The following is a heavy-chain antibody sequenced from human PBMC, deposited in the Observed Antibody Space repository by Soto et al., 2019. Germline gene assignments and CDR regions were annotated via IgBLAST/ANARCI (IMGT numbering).Heavy chain of an antibody. D-gene: IGHD2-21*02. CDR1: GFRFSDHS. V-gene: IGHV3-48*02. CDR2: ISSNSDTT. J-gene: IGHJ4*02. Sequence: LVESGGDLVYPGGSLRLSCVASGFRFSDHSMNWVRQAPGKGLQWISYISSNSDTTYYADSVKGRFTVSRDNAKNALFLQMNSLRDDDTATYYCARLPKGSLVTAWGQGARVTVPS. CDR3: ARLPKGSLVTA.